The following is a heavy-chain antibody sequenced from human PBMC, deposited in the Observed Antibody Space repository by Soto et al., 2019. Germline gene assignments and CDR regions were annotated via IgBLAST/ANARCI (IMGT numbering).Heavy chain of an antibody. CDR1: GGSISSGDYY. V-gene: IGHV4-30-4*01. CDR3: ARAPANYDILTGYYAMPYYFDY. J-gene: IGHJ4*02. D-gene: IGHD3-9*01. Sequence: SETLSLTCTVSGGSISSGDYYWSWIRQPPGKGLEWIGYIYYSGSTYYNPSLKSRVTISVDTSKNQFSLKLSSVTAADTAVYYCARAPANYDILTGYYAMPYYFDYWGQGTLVTVSS. CDR2: IYYSGST.